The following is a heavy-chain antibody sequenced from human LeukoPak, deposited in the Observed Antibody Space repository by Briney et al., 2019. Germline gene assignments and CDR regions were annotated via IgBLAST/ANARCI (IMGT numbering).Heavy chain of an antibody. CDR3: ARDAEDTAMVPVVWSLRYYYYYYMDV. D-gene: IGHD5-18*01. Sequence: ASVKVSCKASGYTFTSYYMHWVRQAPGQGLEWMGIINPSGGSTSYAQKFQGRVTMTRDMSTSTVYMELSSLRSEDTAVYYCARDAEDTAMVPVVWSLRYYYYYYMDVWGKGTTVTVSS. CDR2: INPSGGST. J-gene: IGHJ6*03. CDR1: GYTFTSYY. V-gene: IGHV1-46*01.